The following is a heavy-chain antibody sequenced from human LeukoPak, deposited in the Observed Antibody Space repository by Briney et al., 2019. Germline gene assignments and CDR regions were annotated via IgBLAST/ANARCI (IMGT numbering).Heavy chain of an antibody. V-gene: IGHV4-59*11. D-gene: IGHD1-7*01. Sequence: SETLSLTCTVSGGSISSHYWSWIRQPPGKGLEWIGYIYYSGSTNYNPSLKSRVTISVDTSKNQFSLKLSSVTAADTAVYYCARDNWNYGGFDYWGQGTLVTVSS. J-gene: IGHJ4*02. CDR2: IYYSGST. CDR1: GGSISSHY. CDR3: ARDNWNYGGFDY.